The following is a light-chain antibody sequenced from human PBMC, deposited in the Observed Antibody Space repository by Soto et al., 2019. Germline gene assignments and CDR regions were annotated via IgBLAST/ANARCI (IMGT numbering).Light chain of an antibody. CDR2: GAS. J-gene: IGKJ2*01. Sequence: EIVMTQSPATLSVSPGERATLSCRASQSVSSNLAWHQQKPGQAPRLLIHGASTRATGIPARFSGSGSGTEFTLTISSLQSEDFAVYYCQQYSNWPPYTFGQGTKLEIK. V-gene: IGKV3-15*01. CDR3: QQYSNWPPYT. CDR1: QSVSSN.